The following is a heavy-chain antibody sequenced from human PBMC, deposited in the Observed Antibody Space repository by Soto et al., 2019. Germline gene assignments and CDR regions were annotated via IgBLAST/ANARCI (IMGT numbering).Heavy chain of an antibody. CDR1: GGSFSGYY. D-gene: IGHD3-9*01. V-gene: IGHV4-34*01. Sequence: SETLSLTCAVYGGSFSGYYWSWIRQPPGKGLEWIGEINHSGSTNYNPSLKSRLTISVDTSKNQFSLKLSSVTAADTAVYYCARSHVLRSFAWLFLFDYWGQGTLVTVYS. CDR2: INHSGST. CDR3: ARSHVLRSFAWLFLFDY. J-gene: IGHJ4*02.